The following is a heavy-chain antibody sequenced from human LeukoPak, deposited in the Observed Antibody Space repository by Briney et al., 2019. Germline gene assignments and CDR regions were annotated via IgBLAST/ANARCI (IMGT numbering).Heavy chain of an antibody. V-gene: IGHV3-53*01. CDR3: ARGPGFDWWYSDY. D-gene: IGHD3-9*01. CDR1: GFTVSSNY. CDR2: IYSGGSA. Sequence: GGSLRLSCAASGFTVSSNYMSWVRQAPGKGLEWVSVIYSGGSAYYADSVKGRFTISRDNSKNTLYLQMNSLRAEDTAVYYCARGPGFDWWYSDYWGQGTLVTVSS. J-gene: IGHJ4*02.